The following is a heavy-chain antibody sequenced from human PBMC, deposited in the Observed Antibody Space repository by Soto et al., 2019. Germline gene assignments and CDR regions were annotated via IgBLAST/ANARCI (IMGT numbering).Heavy chain of an antibody. CDR1: DFTFTSYG. D-gene: IGHD3-10*01. Sequence: ASVKVSCKASDFTFTSYGITWVRQAPGQGLEWMGWISAYNDNTNYAQKLQGRVTMTTDTSTSTAYMELRSLRSDDTAVYYCARGGVTSYYFDYWGQGTLVTVSS. J-gene: IGHJ4*02. V-gene: IGHV1-18*01. CDR2: ISAYNDNT. CDR3: ARGGVTSYYFDY.